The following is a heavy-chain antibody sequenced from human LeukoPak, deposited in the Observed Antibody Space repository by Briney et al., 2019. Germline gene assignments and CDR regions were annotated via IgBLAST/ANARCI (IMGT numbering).Heavy chain of an antibody. CDR3: ARDRTFYSSSSDAFDI. V-gene: IGHV1-2*02. D-gene: IGHD6-6*01. CDR1: GYTFTGYY. Sequence: ASVKVSCKASGYTFTGYYMHWVRQAPGQGLEWMGWINPNSGGTNYAQKFQGRVTMTRDTSISTAYMELSRLRSDDTAVYYCARDRTFYSSSSDAFDIWGRGTMVTVSS. CDR2: INPNSGGT. J-gene: IGHJ3*02.